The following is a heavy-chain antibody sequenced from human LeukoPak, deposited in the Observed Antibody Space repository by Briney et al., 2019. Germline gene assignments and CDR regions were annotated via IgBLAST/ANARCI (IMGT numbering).Heavy chain of an antibody. CDR1: RFTFSSYG. CDR2: ISSSGSTI. CDR3: AKDPGGYYYYMDV. V-gene: IGHV3-48*04. J-gene: IGHJ6*03. Sequence: GGSLRLSCAASRFTFSSYGMSWVRQAPGKGLEWVSYISSSGSTIYYADSVKGRFTISRDNAKNSLYLQMNSLRAEDTAVYYCAKDPGGYYYYMDVWGKGTTVTISS.